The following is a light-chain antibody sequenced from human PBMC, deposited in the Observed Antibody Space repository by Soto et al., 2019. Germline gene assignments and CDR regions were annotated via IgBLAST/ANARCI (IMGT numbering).Light chain of an antibody. CDR2: ATS. J-gene: IGKJ1*01. V-gene: IGKV1-6*01. CDR1: QDIRTE. Sequence: AIQMTQSPSSLSASVGDRVTITCRASQDIRTELGWYQQKPGNAPKLLIYATSILQSGVPSRFSGIXSXTDFTLTISSLQPEDFATYYCLQDYSYPRTFGQGTKVEIK. CDR3: LQDYSYPRT.